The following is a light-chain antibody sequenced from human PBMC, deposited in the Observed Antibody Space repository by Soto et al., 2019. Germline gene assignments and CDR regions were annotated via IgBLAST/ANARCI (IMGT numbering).Light chain of an antibody. Sequence: QSVLTQPRSVSGSPGQSVTISCTGTSSDVGGYSFVSWYQHHPGKAPKLMIYDVSKRPSGVPDHFSGSKSGNTASLTISGLQAEDEADYYCCSYAGSYTYVFGTGTQLTVL. V-gene: IGLV2-11*01. J-gene: IGLJ1*01. CDR3: CSYAGSYTYV. CDR1: SSDVGGYSF. CDR2: DVS.